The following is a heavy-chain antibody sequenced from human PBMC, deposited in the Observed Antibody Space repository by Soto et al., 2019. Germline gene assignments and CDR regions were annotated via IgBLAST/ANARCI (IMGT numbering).Heavy chain of an antibody. CDR3: AKDHMVAPRYCSGGSCFPSGMDV. Sequence: QPGGSLRLSCAASGFTFSSYGMHWVRQAPGKGLEWVAVISYDGSNKYYADSVKGRFTISRDNSKNTLYLQMNSLRAEDTAVYYCAKDHMVAPRYCSGGSCFPSGMDVWGQGTTVTVSS. J-gene: IGHJ6*02. D-gene: IGHD2-15*01. CDR1: GFTFSSYG. V-gene: IGHV3-30*18. CDR2: ISYDGSNK.